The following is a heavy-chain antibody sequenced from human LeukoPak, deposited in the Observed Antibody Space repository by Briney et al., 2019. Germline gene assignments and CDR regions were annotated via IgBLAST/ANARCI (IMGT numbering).Heavy chain of an antibody. Sequence: PPETLSLTCTVSGGSISSSNYYWGWIRQPPGKGLEWIGTIYYSGSTYYNPSLKSRVTISVDTSKNQFSLKLSSVTAADTGVYYCARGGNWFDPWGQGTLVTVSS. CDR2: IYYSGST. J-gene: IGHJ5*02. V-gene: IGHV4-39*07. CDR1: GGSISSSNYY. CDR3: ARGGNWFDP. D-gene: IGHD3-10*01.